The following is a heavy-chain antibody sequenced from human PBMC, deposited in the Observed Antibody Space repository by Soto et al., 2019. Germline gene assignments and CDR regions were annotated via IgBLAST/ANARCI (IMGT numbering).Heavy chain of an antibody. Sequence: ASVKVSCKASGYTFTSYGTSWVRQAPGQGLEWMGWISAYNGNTNYAQKLQGRVTMTTDTSTSTAYMELRSLRSDDTAVYYCARDSWDTAMVKTDYWGQGTRVPVSS. CDR3: ARDSWDTAMVKTDY. J-gene: IGHJ4*02. D-gene: IGHD5-18*01. V-gene: IGHV1-18*01. CDR1: GYTFTSYG. CDR2: ISAYNGNT.